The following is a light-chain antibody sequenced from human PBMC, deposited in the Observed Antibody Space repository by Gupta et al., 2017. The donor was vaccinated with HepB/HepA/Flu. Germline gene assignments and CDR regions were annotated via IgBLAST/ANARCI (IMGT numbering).Light chain of an antibody. CDR1: KLGDKY. CDR3: QAWDTNTASV. Sequence: SYELTPLASASVSLGQTASPTSSGDKLGDKYVCWYQQKPGQSPVLVIYQDSKRPSGIPERFSGSNSGNTATLTISGTQAVDEADYYCQAWDTNTASVFGGGTELTVL. J-gene: IGLJ2*01. V-gene: IGLV3-1*01. CDR2: QDS.